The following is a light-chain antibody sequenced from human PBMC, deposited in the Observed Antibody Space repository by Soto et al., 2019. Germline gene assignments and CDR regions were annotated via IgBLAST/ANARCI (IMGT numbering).Light chain of an antibody. Sequence: EIVLTQSPGTLSLSPGERATLSCRASQSVHSNFLAWYQHKPGQGPRLLMYGASTRATGIPDRFRGSGSGTDFTLTINRLEPEDFAVYYCLQYATSPRMYTFGQGTWLDIK. CDR1: QSVHSNF. V-gene: IGKV3-20*01. CDR2: GAS. CDR3: LQYATSPRMYT. J-gene: IGKJ2*01.